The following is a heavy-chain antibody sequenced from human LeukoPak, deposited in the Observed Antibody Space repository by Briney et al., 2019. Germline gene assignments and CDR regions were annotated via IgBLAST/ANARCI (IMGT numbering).Heavy chain of an antibody. CDR1: GVSVSGGSYY. CDR2: INYSGRN. J-gene: IGHJ4*02. D-gene: IGHD2-15*01. Sequence: SETLSLTCTVSGVSVSGGSYYWGWIRQPPGKGLEWIGNINYSGRNYYNSALKSRVTISVDTSKNQFSLNLSSVTAADTAVYYCVTTVEGGIPNFDCWGQGTLVTVSS. V-gene: IGHV4-39*07. CDR3: VTTVEGGIPNFDC.